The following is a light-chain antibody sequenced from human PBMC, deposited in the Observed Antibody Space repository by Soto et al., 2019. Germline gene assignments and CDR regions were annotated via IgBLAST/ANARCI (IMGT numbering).Light chain of an antibody. J-gene: IGKJ5*01. CDR1: QSVSSSY. CDR3: QQYGSLIT. CDR2: GAS. Sequence: EIVLTQSPGTLSLSPGERATLSCRASQSVSSSYLAWYQQKPGQAPGLLIHGASSRAAGIPDRFSGSGSGTDFTLTISRLEPEDFAAYYCQQYGSLITFGQGTRLEIK. V-gene: IGKV3-20*01.